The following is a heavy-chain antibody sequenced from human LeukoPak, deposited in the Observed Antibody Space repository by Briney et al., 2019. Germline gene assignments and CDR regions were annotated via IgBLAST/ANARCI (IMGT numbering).Heavy chain of an antibody. CDR1: GFTFTSHW. D-gene: IGHD3-10*01. CDR3: ARAGVYGSGSSDY. CDR2: NGDGSGT. Sequence: GGSLRLSCTASGFTFTSHWMHWVRHVPGKGLVWVSRNGDGSGTNHADSVKGRFTISRDNAKNTLYLQMNSLRVEDTAVYYCARAGVYGSGSSDYWGQGTLVTVSS. V-gene: IGHV3-74*01. J-gene: IGHJ4*02.